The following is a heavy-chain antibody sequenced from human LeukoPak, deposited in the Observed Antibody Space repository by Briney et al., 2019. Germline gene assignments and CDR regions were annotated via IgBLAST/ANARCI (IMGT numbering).Heavy chain of an antibody. CDR3: ASRYYYDSSGYTR. D-gene: IGHD3-22*01. J-gene: IGHJ4*02. Sequence: SETLSLTCTASGGSISSGSYCWRWIRQPAGKGLEWIGRIRASGSTNYNPSLKSRVTISVDTSKNQFSMKLSSVAAADTAVYYCASRYYYDSSGYTRWGQGTLVTVSS. CDR2: IRASGST. V-gene: IGHV4-61*02. CDR1: GGSISSGSYC.